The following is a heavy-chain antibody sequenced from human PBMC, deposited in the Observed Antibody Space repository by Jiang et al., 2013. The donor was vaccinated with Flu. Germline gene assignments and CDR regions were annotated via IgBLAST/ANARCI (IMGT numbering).Heavy chain of an antibody. CDR3: ASGRNSDTSAYRSLDY. CDR1: GFTFSNYW. CDR2: IKQDGSEK. V-gene: IGHV3-7*03. J-gene: IGHJ4*02. D-gene: IGHD3-22*01. Sequence: VQLLESGGGLVQPGGSLRLSCAASGFTFSNYWMSWVRQAPGKGLEWVSNIKQDGSEKSYVDSVKGRFTISRDNAQNSLYLQMNSLRAEDTAIYYCASGRNSDTSAYRSLDYWGQGTLVTVSS.